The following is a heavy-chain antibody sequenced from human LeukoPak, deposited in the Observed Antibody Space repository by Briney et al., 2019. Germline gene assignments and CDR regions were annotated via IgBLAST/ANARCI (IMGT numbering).Heavy chain of an antibody. Sequence: SETLSLTCAVYGGSFSGYYWSWIRQPPGKGLEGIGEINHSGSTNDNPSLQSRVTISVDKTKNQLSLKLSTVTAADRGVYYCARVGAAFWSGYYTKDFDYWGQGTLVTVSS. D-gene: IGHD3-3*01. V-gene: IGHV4-34*01. CDR1: GGSFSGYY. CDR2: INHSGST. CDR3: ARVGAAFWSGYYTKDFDY. J-gene: IGHJ4*02.